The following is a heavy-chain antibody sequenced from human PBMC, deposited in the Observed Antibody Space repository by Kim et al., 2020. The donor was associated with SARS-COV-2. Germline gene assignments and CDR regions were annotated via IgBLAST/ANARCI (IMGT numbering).Heavy chain of an antibody. Sequence: GGSLRLSCGATGFTFSTSGMYWVRQAPGKGLERVAVIFNDGSGKYYADSVKGRFTISRDNSKNTLYLHMNSLRADDTAVYYYAKNGFHPFDSCSQGTLVT. V-gene: IGHV3-30*18. CDR2: IFNDGSGK. CDR3: AKNGFHPFDS. CDR1: GFTFSTSG. J-gene: IGHJ4*02. D-gene: IGHD2-8*01.